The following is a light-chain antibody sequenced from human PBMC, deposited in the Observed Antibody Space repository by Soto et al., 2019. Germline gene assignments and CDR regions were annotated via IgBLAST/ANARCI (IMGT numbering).Light chain of an antibody. V-gene: IGKV3-11*01. J-gene: IGKJ1*01. Sequence: EIVLTQSPVTLSLSPGERAALSCRASQSVSSYLAWYQQKPGQAHRLLIYDASNRATGIPARFSGSGSGTDFTRPISSLEPEDFAVYYCQHRSNAPPWTCGQGPTVDIK. CDR1: QSVSSY. CDR2: DAS. CDR3: QHRSNAPPWT.